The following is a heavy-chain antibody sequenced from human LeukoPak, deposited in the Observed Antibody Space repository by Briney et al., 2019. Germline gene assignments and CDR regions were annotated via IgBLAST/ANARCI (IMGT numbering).Heavy chain of an antibody. Sequence: PGGSLRLSCAASGFTFSSYWMSWVRQAPVKGLEWVANIQQDGSEKYYVDSVKGRFTISRDNAKNSLYLQMNSLRAEDTAVYYWAGGGSSCFLDYWGREPLATVSS. CDR2: IQQDGSEK. CDR3: AGGGSSCFLDY. CDR1: GFTFSSYW. D-gene: IGHD6-13*01. V-gene: IGHV3-7*03. J-gene: IGHJ4*02.